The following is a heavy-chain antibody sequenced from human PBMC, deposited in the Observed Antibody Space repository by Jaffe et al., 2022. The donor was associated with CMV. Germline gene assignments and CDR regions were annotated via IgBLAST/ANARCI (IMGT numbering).Heavy chain of an antibody. CDR2: IHYSGKT. Sequence: QVQLQESGPGLVKPSETLSLTCTVSGGSISSYYWSWIRQPPGEGLEWIGYIHYSGKTRYNPSLNSRVTISVDTSRNQFSLRLSSVTAADTAVYFCARGYSSGWSAFWGQGTLVTVSS. CDR1: GGSISSYY. V-gene: IGHV4-59*01. CDR3: ARGYSSGWSAF. D-gene: IGHD6-19*01. J-gene: IGHJ4*02.